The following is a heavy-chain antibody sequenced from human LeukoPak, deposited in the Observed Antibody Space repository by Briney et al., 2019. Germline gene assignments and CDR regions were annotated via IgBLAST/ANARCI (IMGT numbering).Heavy chain of an antibody. CDR3: ARRYYHSTEFDP. J-gene: IGHJ5*02. V-gene: IGHV5-51*01. CDR2: IHPLDSTT. CDR1: GQSFTNYW. Sequence: GESLKISCKASGQSFTNYWIGWMRQMPGKGLEWMGIIHPLDSTTLYTPSFQGQVTISADKSISTAYLQWSSLQPSDTAMYCCARRYYHSTEFDPWGQGTLVTVSS. D-gene: IGHD3-22*01.